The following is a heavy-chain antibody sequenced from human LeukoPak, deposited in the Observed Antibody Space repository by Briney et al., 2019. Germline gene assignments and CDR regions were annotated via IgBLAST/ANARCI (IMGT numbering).Heavy chain of an antibody. V-gene: IGHV4-34*01. J-gene: IGHJ4*02. CDR3: ARSSLLRYSHPFDY. CDR2: INHSGST. CDR1: GGSFSGYY. D-gene: IGHD3-9*01. Sequence: SETLSLTCAVYGGSFSGYYWSWIRQPPGKGLEWIGEINHSGSTNYNPSLKSRVTISVGTSKNQFSLKLSSVTAADTAVYYCARSSLLRYSHPFDYWGQGTLVSVSS.